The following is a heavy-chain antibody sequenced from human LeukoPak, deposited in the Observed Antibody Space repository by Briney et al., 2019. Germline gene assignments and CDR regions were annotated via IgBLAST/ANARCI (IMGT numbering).Heavy chain of an antibody. Sequence: GGSLRLSCAASGFTFSTYTMSWVRQAPGKGLEWVSAISGSGGSTYYADSVKGRFTISRDNSKNTLYLQMNSLRAEDTAVYYCAGSYDYVPYFDYWGQGTLVTVSS. CDR3: AGSYDYVPYFDY. V-gene: IGHV3-23*01. D-gene: IGHD3-16*01. CDR1: GFTFSTYT. J-gene: IGHJ4*02. CDR2: ISGSGGST.